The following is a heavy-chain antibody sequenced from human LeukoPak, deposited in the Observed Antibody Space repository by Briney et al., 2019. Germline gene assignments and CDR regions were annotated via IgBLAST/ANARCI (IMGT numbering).Heavy chain of an antibody. J-gene: IGHJ4*02. CDR3: AKERAYGSGSRPIDY. V-gene: IGHV3-23*01. CDR2: ISGSGGST. D-gene: IGHD3-10*01. Sequence: SXVRQAXXKGLEWVSAISGSGGSTYYADSVKGRFTISRDNSKNTLYLQMNSLRAEDTAVYYCAKERAYGSGSRPIDYWGQGTLVTVSS.